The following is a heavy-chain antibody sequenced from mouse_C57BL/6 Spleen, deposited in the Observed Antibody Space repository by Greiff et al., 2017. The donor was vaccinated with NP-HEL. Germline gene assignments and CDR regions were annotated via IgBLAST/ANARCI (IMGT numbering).Heavy chain of an antibody. Sequence: VQLQQPGAELVKPGASVKLSCKASGYTFTSYWMQWVKQRPGQGLEWIGEIDPSDSYTNYNQKFKGKATLTVDTSSSTAYMQLSSLTSEDSAVYYCAPSYYDYDGWYFDVWGTGTTVTVSS. V-gene: IGHV1-50*01. CDR2: IDPSDSYT. CDR3: APSYYDYDGWYFDV. D-gene: IGHD2-4*01. CDR1: GYTFTSYW. J-gene: IGHJ1*03.